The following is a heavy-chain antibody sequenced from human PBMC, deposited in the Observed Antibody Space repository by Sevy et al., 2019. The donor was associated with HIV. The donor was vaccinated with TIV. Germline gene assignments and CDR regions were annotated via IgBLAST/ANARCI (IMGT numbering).Heavy chain of an antibody. Sequence: GVSLRLSCAASGFTFSSYAMSWVRQAPGKGLEWVSAISGSGGSTYYADSVKGRFTISRDNSKNTLYLQMNSLRAEDTAVYYCAKGPTQYCRLGWFDPWGQGTLVTVSS. D-gene: IGHD2-15*01. CDR3: AKGPTQYCRLGWFDP. J-gene: IGHJ5*02. CDR2: ISGSGGST. CDR1: GFTFSSYA. V-gene: IGHV3-23*01.